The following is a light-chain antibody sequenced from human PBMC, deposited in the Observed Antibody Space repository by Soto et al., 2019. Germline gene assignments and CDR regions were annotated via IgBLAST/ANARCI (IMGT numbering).Light chain of an antibody. CDR2: DAS. CDR1: QSCSSY. V-gene: IGKV3-11*01. Sequence: EIVLTQSPAILSMSPGERATLSCRASQSCSSYFAGYQQKPCQAPRLLIYDASNRATGVPARFSGIGSGTDFTLPISSLEPEDFAVYYCQQRRYWPVTFGQGTKVEIK. CDR3: QQRRYWPVT. J-gene: IGKJ1*01.